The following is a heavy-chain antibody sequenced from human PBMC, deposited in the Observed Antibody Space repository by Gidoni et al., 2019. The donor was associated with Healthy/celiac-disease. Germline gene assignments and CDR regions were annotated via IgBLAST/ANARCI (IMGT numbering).Heavy chain of an antibody. Sequence: EVQLVESGGGLVQPGGSLRLSCAASGFTFSSYAMHWVRQAPGKGLEYVSAISSNGGSTYYANSVKGRFTISRDNSKNTLYLQMGSLRAEDMAVYYCARDRGSSWYFDYWGQGTLVTVSS. V-gene: IGHV3-64*01. D-gene: IGHD6-13*01. CDR2: ISSNGGST. J-gene: IGHJ4*02. CDR1: GFTFSSYA. CDR3: ARDRGSSWYFDY.